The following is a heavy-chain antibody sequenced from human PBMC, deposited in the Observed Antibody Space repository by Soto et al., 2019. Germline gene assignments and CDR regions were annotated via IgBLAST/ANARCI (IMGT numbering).Heavy chain of an antibody. D-gene: IGHD3-16*01. V-gene: IGHV4-38-2*02. CDR2: IYPSVSS. Sequence: PSETLSLTCNVRGVAISRGYYWSWVRQPAGKGLERIGSIYPSVSSYHNPSLESRLTLSIDTSKNQFTLKLASVTAADTALYYCAIVNGGKRFFDNWGQGTRVTVSS. CDR3: AIVNGGKRFFDN. CDR1: GVAISRGYY. J-gene: IGHJ4*02.